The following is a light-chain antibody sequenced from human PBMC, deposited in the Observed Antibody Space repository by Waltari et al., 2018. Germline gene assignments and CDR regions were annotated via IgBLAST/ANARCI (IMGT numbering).Light chain of an antibody. Sequence: EIVLTQSPGTLSLSPGDRATLPCRASQSVSRALAWYQQKPGQAPRLLIYGASNRATGIPDRFSGSGSGTDFSLTISSLEPEDFAVYYCQHYLRLPATFGQGTKVEIK. CDR2: GAS. CDR3: QHYLRLPAT. J-gene: IGKJ1*01. CDR1: QSVSRA. V-gene: IGKV3-20*01.